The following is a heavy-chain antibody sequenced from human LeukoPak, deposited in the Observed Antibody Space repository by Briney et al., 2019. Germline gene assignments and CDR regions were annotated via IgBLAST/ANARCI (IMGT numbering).Heavy chain of an antibody. V-gene: IGHV4-38-2*01. Sequence: PSETLSLTCAVSGYSISSGHYWGWIRQPPGKGLEWIGSIYHSGRTYYNPSLKSRVTISVDTSKNQFSLKLSSVTAADTAVYYCARAAAGTGGFDYWGQGTLVTVSS. CDR3: ARAAAGTGGFDY. CDR2: IYHSGRT. D-gene: IGHD6-13*01. J-gene: IGHJ4*02. CDR1: GYSISSGHY.